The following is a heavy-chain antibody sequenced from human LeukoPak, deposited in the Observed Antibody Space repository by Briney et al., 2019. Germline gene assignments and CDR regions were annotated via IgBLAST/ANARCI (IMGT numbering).Heavy chain of an antibody. Sequence: PGGSLRLSCAASGFTFSSYAMSWVRQAPGKGLEWVSVIYSGGSTYYADSVKGRFTISRDNSKNTLYLQMNSLRAEDTAVYYCAREGYSSSWYSYYYGMDVWGQGTTVTVSS. CDR3: AREGYSSSWYSYYYGMDV. CDR2: IYSGGST. D-gene: IGHD6-13*01. V-gene: IGHV3-66*01. J-gene: IGHJ6*02. CDR1: GFTFSSYA.